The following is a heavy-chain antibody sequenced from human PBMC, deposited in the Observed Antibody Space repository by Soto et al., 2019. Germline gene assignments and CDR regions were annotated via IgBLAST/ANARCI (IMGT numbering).Heavy chain of an antibody. CDR1: GGSFSGYY. CDR2: INHSGST. D-gene: IGHD3-22*01. CDR3: ARAGPFITMIVVVIRETYGMDV. V-gene: IGHV4-34*01. Sequence: SETLSLTCAVYGGSFSGYYWSWIRQPPGKGLEWIGEINHSGSTNYNPSLKSRVTISVDTSKNQFSLKLSSVTATDTAVYYCARAGPFITMIVVVIRETYGMDVWGQGTTVTVSS. J-gene: IGHJ6*02.